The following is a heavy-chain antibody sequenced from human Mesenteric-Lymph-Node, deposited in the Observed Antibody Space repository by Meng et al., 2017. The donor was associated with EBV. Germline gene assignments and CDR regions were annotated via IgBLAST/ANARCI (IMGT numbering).Heavy chain of an antibody. D-gene: IGHD3-22*01. CDR2: ISAYNSNT. V-gene: IGHV1-18*01. CDR1: GYTFTNFG. J-gene: IGHJ4*02. Sequence: QVQLVQSGGETKKLGASVKVSCQASGYTFTNFGITWVRQAPGQGLEWLGWISAYNSNTDYAQSLQGRVIMTKDTSTSTAYMDLRSLRPDDTAVYYCARISDYDSSGLDYWGQGTLVTVSS. CDR3: ARISDYDSSGLDY.